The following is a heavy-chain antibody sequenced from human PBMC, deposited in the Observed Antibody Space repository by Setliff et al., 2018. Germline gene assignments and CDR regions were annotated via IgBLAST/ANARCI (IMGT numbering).Heavy chain of an antibody. D-gene: IGHD2-2*01. Sequence: ETLSLTCTVSGGSISSYYWSWIRQPPGKRLEWIGYIYYSGSTNYNPSLESRVTISVDTSKNQFSLKPSSVTAADTAVYYCARESRNIVVVPAAVIYYYYYYMDVWGKGTTVTVSS. CDR3: ARESRNIVVVPAAVIYYYYYYMDV. J-gene: IGHJ6*03. CDR2: IYYSGST. V-gene: IGHV4-59*12. CDR1: GGSISSYY.